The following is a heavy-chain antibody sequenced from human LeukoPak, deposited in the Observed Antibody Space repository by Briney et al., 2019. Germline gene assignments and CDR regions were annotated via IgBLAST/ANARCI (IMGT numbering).Heavy chain of an antibody. CDR3: ARDDRGVGAPQVGC. J-gene: IGHJ4*02. V-gene: IGHV3-23*01. D-gene: IGHD1-26*01. Sequence: GGSLSLSCAVSGFTFSSYAMCWGRQRQGKGQGLVSAVSGSGGSTYYAHSVKGRFTISRDNSKDTLYLQMNSLRAEDTAVYYCARDDRGVGAPQVGCWGQGTLVTVSS. CDR1: GFTFSSYA. CDR2: VSGSGGST.